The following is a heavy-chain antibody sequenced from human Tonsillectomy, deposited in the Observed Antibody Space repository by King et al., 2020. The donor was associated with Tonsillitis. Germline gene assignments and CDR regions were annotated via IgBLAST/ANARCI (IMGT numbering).Heavy chain of an antibody. CDR3: ARENYYEDNPFDY. CDR2: ISSSSSTI. D-gene: IGHD3-22*01. Sequence: VQLVESGGGLVQPGGSLRLSCAASGFTFISYSMNWVRQAPGKGLEWVSYISSSSSTIYYADSVKGRFTISRDNAKNSLYLQMNSLRAEDTAVYYCARENYYEDNPFDYWGQGTLVTVSS. V-gene: IGHV3-48*01. J-gene: IGHJ4*02. CDR1: GFTFISYS.